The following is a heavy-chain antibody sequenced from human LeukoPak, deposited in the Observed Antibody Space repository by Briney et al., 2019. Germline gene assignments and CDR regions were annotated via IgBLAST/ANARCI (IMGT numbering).Heavy chain of an antibody. CDR1: GFTFSDYY. J-gene: IGHJ6*02. CDR2: ISSSGSTI. Sequence: GGSLRLSCAASGFTFSDYYMSCIRQAPGKGLEWVSYISSSGSTIYYADSVKGRFTISRDNAKNSLYLQMNSLRAEDTAVYYCARDDAIFGVVTPRYYGMDVWGQGTTVTVSS. CDR3: ARDDAIFGVVTPRYYGMDV. D-gene: IGHD3-3*01. V-gene: IGHV3-11*01.